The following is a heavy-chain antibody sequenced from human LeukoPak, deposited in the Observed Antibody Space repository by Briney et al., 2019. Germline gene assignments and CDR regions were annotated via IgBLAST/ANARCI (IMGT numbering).Heavy chain of an antibody. Sequence: SETLSLTCTVSGGSISRNYWNWIRQPPGKGLEWIGNIYYSETTNYNPSLKSRVSISVDTSKNLLSLKLTSVTAADTAVYYCAGIQKRGNTGYSCDYWGQGTLVTVSS. CDR3: AGIQKRGNTGYSCDY. CDR1: GGSISRNY. CDR2: IYYSETT. D-gene: IGHD3-9*01. J-gene: IGHJ4*02. V-gene: IGHV4-59*01.